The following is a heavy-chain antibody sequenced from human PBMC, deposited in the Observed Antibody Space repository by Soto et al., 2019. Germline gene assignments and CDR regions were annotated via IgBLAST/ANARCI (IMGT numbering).Heavy chain of an antibody. CDR2: IYTSGSS. Sequence: QVQLQESGPGQVKPSETLSLTCTVSGDSIRNYFWSWIRQPAGKGLEWIGRIYTSGSSNYNPSLKSRLTMSVDTSKNQVSLNLRSVTAADTAVYYSARDPGTSMIENYYNGMDVWGRGTTVIVSS. CDR1: GDSIRNYF. V-gene: IGHV4-4*07. CDR3: ARDPGTSMIENYYNGMDV. J-gene: IGHJ6*02. D-gene: IGHD3-16*01.